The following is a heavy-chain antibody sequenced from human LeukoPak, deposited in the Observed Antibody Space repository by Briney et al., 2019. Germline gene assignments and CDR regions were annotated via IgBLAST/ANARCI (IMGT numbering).Heavy chain of an antibody. CDR2: IYHSGSP. D-gene: IGHD1-1*01. J-gene: IGHJ4*02. CDR3: ARVNINNWHSCDY. CDR1: GVSISSNNW. V-gene: IGHV4-4*02. Sequence: SETLSLTCAVSGVSISSNNWWGWVRQPPGKGLEWIGEIYHSGSPNYNPSLKSRVTISVDKSRNHFSLDLSSVTAADTAVYYCARVNINNWHSCDYWGQGTLVTVSS.